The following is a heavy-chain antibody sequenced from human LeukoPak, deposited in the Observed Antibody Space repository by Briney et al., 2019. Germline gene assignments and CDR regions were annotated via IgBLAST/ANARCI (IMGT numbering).Heavy chain of an antibody. Sequence: GSSVKVSCTASGYTFTSYGISWVRQAPGQGLEWMGWISAYNGNTNYAQKLQGRVTMTTDTSTSTAYMELRSLRSDDTAVYYCARDRGPGDWSGVRFDYWGQGTLVTVSS. V-gene: IGHV1-18*01. CDR1: GYTFTSYG. CDR3: ARDRGPGDWSGVRFDY. D-gene: IGHD2-21*02. J-gene: IGHJ4*02. CDR2: ISAYNGNT.